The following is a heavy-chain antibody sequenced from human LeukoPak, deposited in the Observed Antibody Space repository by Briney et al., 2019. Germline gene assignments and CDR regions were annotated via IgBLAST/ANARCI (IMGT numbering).Heavy chain of an antibody. Sequence: GGSPRLSCAASGFTVSSNYMSWVRQAPGKGLEWVLVIYSGGSTYYADSVKGRFTISRDNSKNTLYLQMNSLRAEDTAVYYCARERKYSSSSDFDYWGQGTLVTVSS. V-gene: IGHV3-66*02. CDR1: GFTVSSNY. D-gene: IGHD6-6*01. CDR3: ARERKYSSSSDFDY. CDR2: IYSGGST. J-gene: IGHJ4*02.